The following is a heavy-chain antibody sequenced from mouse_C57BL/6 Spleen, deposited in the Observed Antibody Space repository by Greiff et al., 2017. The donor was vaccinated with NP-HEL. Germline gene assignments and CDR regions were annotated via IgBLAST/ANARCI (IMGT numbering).Heavy chain of an antibody. V-gene: IGHV3-6*01. Sequence: EVKLVESGPGLVKPSQSLSLTCSVTGYSITSGYYWNWIRQFPGNKLEWMGYISYDGSNNYNPSLKNRISITRDTSKNQFFLKLNSVTTEDTATYYCARAYYDDDGFAYWGQGTLVTVSA. J-gene: IGHJ3*01. D-gene: IGHD2-4*01. CDR2: ISYDGSN. CDR3: ARAYYDDDGFAY. CDR1: GYSITSGYY.